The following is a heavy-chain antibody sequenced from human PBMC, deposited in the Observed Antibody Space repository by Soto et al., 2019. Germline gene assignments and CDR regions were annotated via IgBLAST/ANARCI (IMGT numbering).Heavy chain of an antibody. CDR3: AKDLLPTYDFGSGFNWHGMDV. D-gene: IGHD3-3*01. Sequence: PGRSLRLAWAASGITYSTYSMKWVRQAPGPGLARVSYISSSSSTIYYADSVKGRFTISRDNAKNSLYLQMNSLRAEDTAVYYCAKDLLPTYDFGSGFNWHGMDVWGQGTTATDSS. J-gene: IGHJ6*02. CDR2: ISSSSSTI. V-gene: IGHV3-48*01. CDR1: GITYSTYS.